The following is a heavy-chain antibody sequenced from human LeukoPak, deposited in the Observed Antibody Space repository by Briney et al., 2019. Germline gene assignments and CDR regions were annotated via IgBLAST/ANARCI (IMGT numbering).Heavy chain of an antibody. Sequence: SQTLSLTCTVSGGSISSGSYYWSWIRQPAGKGLEWIGRIYTSGSTNYNPSLKSRVTISVDTSKNQFSLKLSSVTAADTAVYYCARGPKGYYPGAFDIWGQGTMATVSS. CDR2: IYTSGST. J-gene: IGHJ3*02. D-gene: IGHD1-26*01. CDR1: GGSISSGSYY. V-gene: IGHV4-61*02. CDR3: ARGPKGYYPGAFDI.